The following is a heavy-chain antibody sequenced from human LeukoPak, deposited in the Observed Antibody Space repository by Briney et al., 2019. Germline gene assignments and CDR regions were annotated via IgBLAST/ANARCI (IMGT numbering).Heavy chain of an antibody. D-gene: IGHD3-3*01. CDR3: ANDVLRFLGIGYFQH. CDR1: GSTFSSYD. Sequence: PGGSLRLSCAASGSTFSSYDMHWVRQATGKGLEWVSAIGTAGDTYYPGSVKGRFTISRENAKNSLYLQMNSLRAEDTAVYYCANDVLRFLGIGYFQHWGQGTLVTVSS. J-gene: IGHJ1*01. V-gene: IGHV3-13*01. CDR2: IGTAGDT.